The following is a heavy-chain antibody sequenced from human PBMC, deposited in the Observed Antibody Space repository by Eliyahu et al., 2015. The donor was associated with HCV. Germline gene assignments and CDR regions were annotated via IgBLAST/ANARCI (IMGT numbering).Heavy chain of an antibody. J-gene: IGHJ4*02. CDR2: ISDDGGTL. CDR3: ARAGGYDSLYFDY. D-gene: IGHD5-12*01. Sequence: QVHLVESGGRVVQPGTSLRLXCAASGFXFNXYTLRWVRQAPGKGLGWVAAISDDGGTLQYADSLKGRFIVSRDNSRNTLYLQINSLRPDDTAVYYCARAGGYDSLYFDYWGQGTPVSVSS. CDR1: GFXFNXYT. V-gene: IGHV3-30*04.